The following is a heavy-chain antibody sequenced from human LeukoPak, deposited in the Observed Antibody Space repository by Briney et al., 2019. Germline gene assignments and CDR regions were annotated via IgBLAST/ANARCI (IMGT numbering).Heavy chain of an antibody. CDR3: ARAQSSGWFYFDY. CDR1: GGSISSYY. D-gene: IGHD6-19*01. J-gene: IGHJ4*02. CDR2: IYYSGST. Sequence: SETLSLTCTVSGGSISSYYWSWIRQPPGKGPEWIGYIYYSGSTNYNPSLKSRVTISVDTSKNQFSLKLSSVTAADTAVYYCARAQSSGWFYFDYWGQGTLVTVSS. V-gene: IGHV4-59*01.